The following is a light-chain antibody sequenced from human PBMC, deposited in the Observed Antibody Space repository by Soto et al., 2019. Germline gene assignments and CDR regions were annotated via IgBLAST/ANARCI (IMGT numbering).Light chain of an antibody. J-gene: IGLJ1*01. V-gene: IGLV2-11*01. CDR2: DVT. Sequence: QSVLPQPRSVSGSPGQSVTISCTGTSSDVGVSRSVSWYQQHPGKAPKLIISDVTKRHSGVPYRFSGSKSGNTASLTISGLQAADEADYYCCSYEGRFFFGTGTKVTVL. CDR3: CSYEGRFF. CDR1: SSDVGVSRS.